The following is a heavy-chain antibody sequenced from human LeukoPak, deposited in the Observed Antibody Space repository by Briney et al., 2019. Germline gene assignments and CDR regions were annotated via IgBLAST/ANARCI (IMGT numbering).Heavy chain of an antibody. V-gene: IGHV3-30*04. Sequence: GGSLRLSCAASGFAFSSYAMHWARQAPGKGLEWVAIISYDGITEDYSDSVKGRFSISRDNFKNTLFLQMNGLRADDTAVYYCARRAGAYSHPYDYWGQGTLVTVSS. D-gene: IGHD4/OR15-4a*01. CDR3: ARRAGAYSHPYDY. CDR2: ISYDGITE. J-gene: IGHJ4*02. CDR1: GFAFSSYA.